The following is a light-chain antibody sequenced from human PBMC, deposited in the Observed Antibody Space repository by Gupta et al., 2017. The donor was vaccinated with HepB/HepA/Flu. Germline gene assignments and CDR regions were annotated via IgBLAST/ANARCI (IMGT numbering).Light chain of an antibody. CDR3: QLRDNWPPIT. Sequence: EIVLTQSPATLSLSPGERATLSCRASQSVKNYLAWYQQKPGQAPRLLIYDASNRDTGIPARFSGSGYGKDLTLTISSREQDDFAGYYCQLRDNWPPITFGRGTKLEIK. CDR2: DAS. J-gene: IGKJ4*01. V-gene: IGKV3-11*01. CDR1: QSVKNY.